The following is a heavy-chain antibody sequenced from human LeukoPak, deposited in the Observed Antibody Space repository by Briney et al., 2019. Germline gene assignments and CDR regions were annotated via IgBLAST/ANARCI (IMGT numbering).Heavy chain of an antibody. D-gene: IGHD6-13*01. CDR1: GFTFDDYA. V-gene: IGHV3-9*01. CDR3: ARDHDPTIAAALGY. J-gene: IGHJ4*02. CDR2: ISWNSGSI. Sequence: PGGSLRLSCAASGFTFDDYAMHWVRQAPGKGLEWVSGISWNSGSIGYADSVKGRFTISRDNAKNSLYLQMNSLRAEDTALYYCARDHDPTIAAALGYWGQGTLVTVSS.